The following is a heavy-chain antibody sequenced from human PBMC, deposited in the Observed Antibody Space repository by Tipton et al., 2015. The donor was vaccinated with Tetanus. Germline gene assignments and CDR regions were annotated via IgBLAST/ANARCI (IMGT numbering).Heavy chain of an antibody. CDR2: IYQTDST. Sequence: TLSLTCAVSGGLITTGGYSWGWIRQTPGQGLEWLGYIYQTDSTYFNPSLRSRLSISISRSKNQFSLKLTSVTAADTAVYYCVRGRGLGAYSFRFEYWGQGAQVIVSS. J-gene: IGHJ4*02. D-gene: IGHD5-18*01. CDR3: VRGRGLGAYSFRFEY. CDR1: GGLITTGGYS. V-gene: IGHV4-30-2*01.